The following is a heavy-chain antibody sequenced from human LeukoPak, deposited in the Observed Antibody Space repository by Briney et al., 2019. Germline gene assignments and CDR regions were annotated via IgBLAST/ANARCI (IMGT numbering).Heavy chain of an antibody. CDR1: GYTFTSYA. D-gene: IGHD1-26*01. CDR3: ARIVLEGSGSWTPIEDY. Sequence: ASVKVSCKASGYTFTSYAMNWVRQAPGQGLEWMGWINPNSGGTNYTQKFQGRVTMTRDTSISTAYMELSRLRSDDTAVYYCARIVLEGSGSWTPIEDYWGQGTLVTVSS. CDR2: INPNSGGT. V-gene: IGHV1-2*02. J-gene: IGHJ4*02.